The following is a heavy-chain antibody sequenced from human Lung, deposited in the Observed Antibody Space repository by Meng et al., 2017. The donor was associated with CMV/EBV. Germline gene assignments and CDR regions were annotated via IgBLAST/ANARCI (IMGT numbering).Heavy chain of an antibody. CDR2: TSYDGSKK. V-gene: IGHV3-30*04. CDR1: GFMFSFYS. D-gene: IGHD3-3*01. J-gene: IGHJ4*02. Sequence: VACGFMFSFYSLHWVRQAPGKGLEWVAVTSYDGSKKEYANSVKGRFTVSRDKSKNTLYLEMNTLRADDTAVYYCARADYANYGFWSGFPAFWGQGXRVTVSS. CDR3: ARADYANYGFWSGFPAF.